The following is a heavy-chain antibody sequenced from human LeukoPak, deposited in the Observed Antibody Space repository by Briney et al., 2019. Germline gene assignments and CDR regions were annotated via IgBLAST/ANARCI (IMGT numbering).Heavy chain of an antibody. J-gene: IGHJ1*01. D-gene: IGHD1-26*01. V-gene: IGHV3-21*01. Sequence: KPGGSLRLSCAASGFTFRDYSMNWVRQAPGKGLEWVSSISRNSRHVYYGGSVWGRFTISRDDARNFLLLETNSLRADDMAVYYCVRDFMGMGGTTAYLHYWGQGTLVTVSS. CDR1: GFTFRDYS. CDR2: ISRNSRHV. CDR3: VRDFMGMGGTTAYLHY.